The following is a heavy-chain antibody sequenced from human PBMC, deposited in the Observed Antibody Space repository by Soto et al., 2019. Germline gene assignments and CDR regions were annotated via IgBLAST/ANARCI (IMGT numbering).Heavy chain of an antibody. CDR3: ARDRLDIVVVPAAMPVHYYYGMDV. CDR2: INPNSGGT. J-gene: IGHJ6*02. CDR1: GYTFTGYY. Sequence: ASVKVSCKASGYTFTGYYMHWVRQAPGQGLEWMGWINPNSGGTNYAQKFQGWVTMTRDTSISTAYMELSRLRSDDTAVYYCARDRLDIVVVPAAMPVHYYYGMDVWGQGTTVTVS. D-gene: IGHD2-2*03. V-gene: IGHV1-2*04.